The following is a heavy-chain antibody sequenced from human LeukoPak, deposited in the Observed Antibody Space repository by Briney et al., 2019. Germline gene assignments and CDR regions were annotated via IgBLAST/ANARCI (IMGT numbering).Heavy chain of an antibody. CDR1: GGSISSYY. D-gene: IGHD3-9*01. CDR2: IYYSGST. Sequence: SETLSLTCTVSGGSISSYYWSWIRQPPGKGLEWIGYIYYSGSTNYNPSLKSRVTISVDTSKNQFSLKLSSVTAADTAVYYCASKDISTGYSDYWGQGTLVTVSS. CDR3: ASKDISTGYSDY. V-gene: IGHV4-59*01. J-gene: IGHJ4*02.